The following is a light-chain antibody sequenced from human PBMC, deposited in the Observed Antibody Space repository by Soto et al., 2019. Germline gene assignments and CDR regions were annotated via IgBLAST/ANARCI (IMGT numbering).Light chain of an antibody. CDR1: QTVRNNY. Sequence: IGVTLSPGTVSLNKGERATLSCRASQTVRNNYLAWYQQKPGQAPRLLIYDASSRATGIPDRFSGGGSGTDFTLTISRLEPEDFAVYYCQQFSIYPLTFGGRSKVDI. CDR2: DAS. V-gene: IGKV3-20*01. CDR3: QQFSIYPLT. J-gene: IGKJ4*01.